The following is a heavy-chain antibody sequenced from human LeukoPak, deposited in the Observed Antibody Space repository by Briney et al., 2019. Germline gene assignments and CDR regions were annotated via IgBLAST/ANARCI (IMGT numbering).Heavy chain of an antibody. V-gene: IGHV3-7*03. D-gene: IGHD4/OR15-4a*01. CDR2: IKQDGSEK. Sequence: GGSLRLSCAASGFTFSSYWMSWVRQAPGKGLEWVANIKQDGSEKYYVDSVKGRFTISRDESKNSLYLQMNSLTTEDTAVYYCATSQPNFPNVYWGQGTLVTVSS. CDR3: ATSQPNFPNVY. J-gene: IGHJ4*02. CDR1: GFTFSSYW.